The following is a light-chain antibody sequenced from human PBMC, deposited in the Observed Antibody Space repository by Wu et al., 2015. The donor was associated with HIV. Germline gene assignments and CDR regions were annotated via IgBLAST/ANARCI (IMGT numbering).Light chain of an antibody. V-gene: IGKV3-20*01. Sequence: EIVLTQSPGTLSLSPGERATLSCRASQSVSSSYLAWYQQRPGQAPRLLIYAASRRATGIPDRFSGSGSGTDFTLTISRLEPEDFAVYYCQQYDTSPPYTFGQGTKLESK. CDR3: QQYDTSPPYT. CDR2: AAS. CDR1: QSVSSSY. J-gene: IGKJ2*01.